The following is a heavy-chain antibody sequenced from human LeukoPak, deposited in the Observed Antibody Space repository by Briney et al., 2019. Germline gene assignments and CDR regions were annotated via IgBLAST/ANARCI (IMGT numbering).Heavy chain of an antibody. CDR3: ARGIQLWFNWFDP. Sequence: SETLSLTCTVSGDSISSGRYFWNWIRQPAGKGLEWIGRIYTSGITNYNPSLKSRVTISVDTSKNQFSLKLSSVTAADTAVYYCARGIQLWFNWFDPWGQGTLVTVSS. V-gene: IGHV4-61*02. D-gene: IGHD5-18*01. CDR2: IYTSGIT. J-gene: IGHJ5*02. CDR1: GDSISSGRYF.